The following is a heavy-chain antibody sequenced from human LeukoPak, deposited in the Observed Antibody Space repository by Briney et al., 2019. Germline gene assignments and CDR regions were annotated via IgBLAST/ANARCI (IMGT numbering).Heavy chain of an antibody. J-gene: IGHJ6*03. Sequence: ASVKVSCKASGYTFTSYDINWVRQATGQGLEWMGWMNPNSGNTGYAQKFQGRVTMTRNTSISTAYMELSSLRSEDTAVYYCAREGSSSWSPYYHYYYMDVWGKGTTVTVSS. D-gene: IGHD6-13*01. V-gene: IGHV1-8*01. CDR2: MNPNSGNT. CDR1: GYTFTSYD. CDR3: AREGSSSWSPYYHYYYMDV.